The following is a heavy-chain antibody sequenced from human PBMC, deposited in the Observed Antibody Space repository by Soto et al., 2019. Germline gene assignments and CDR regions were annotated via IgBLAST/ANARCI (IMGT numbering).Heavy chain of an antibody. CDR2: ITKSGDT. CDR1: GFSFSSCV. J-gene: IGHJ4*02. V-gene: IGHV3-23*01. Sequence: EVHLLESGGGLVQPGESLRLSCETSGFSFSSCVMTWVRQAPGKGLEWVSVITKSGDTDYADSVKSRFTISRDNSRNAVYLQMNSLRAEDTAVYYCAKGLLNGRWYAADWGQGTLVTVSS. D-gene: IGHD6-13*01. CDR3: AKGLLNGRWYAAD.